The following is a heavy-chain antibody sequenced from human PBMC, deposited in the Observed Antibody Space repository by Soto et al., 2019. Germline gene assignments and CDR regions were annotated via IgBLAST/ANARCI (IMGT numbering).Heavy chain of an antibody. CDR3: ARVKVPAAVLGAFDV. CDR1: GYTFTTYG. V-gene: IGHV1-18*01. D-gene: IGHD2-2*01. CDR2: INPLKGDT. Sequence: QAQLVQSGGEMKKAGASVKVSCKASGYTFTTYGITWVRQAPGQGLDWMGWINPLKGDTKSAANFQDRVTMTTDTSTRTVYMELRRLRSDDTAVYYCARVKVPAAVLGAFDVWGQGTLVTVSS. J-gene: IGHJ3*01.